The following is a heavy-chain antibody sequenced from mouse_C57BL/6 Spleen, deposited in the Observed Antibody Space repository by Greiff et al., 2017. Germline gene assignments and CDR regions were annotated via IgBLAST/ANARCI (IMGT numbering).Heavy chain of an antibody. V-gene: IGHV5-9-1*02. D-gene: IGHD1-1*01. Sequence: EVKLVESGEGLVKPGGSLKLSCAASGFTFSSYAMSWVRQTPEKRLEWVAYISSGGDYIYYAETVKGRFTISRDNARNTLYLQMSSLKSEDTAMYYCTRCSRESYFDYWGQGTTLTVSS. CDR1: GFTFSSYA. J-gene: IGHJ2*01. CDR2: ISSGGDYI. CDR3: TRCSRESYFDY.